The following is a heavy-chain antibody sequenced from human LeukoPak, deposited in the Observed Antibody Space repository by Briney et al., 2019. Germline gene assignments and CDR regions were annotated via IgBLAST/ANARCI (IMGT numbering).Heavy chain of an antibody. J-gene: IGHJ4*02. Sequence: SETLSLTCTVSGGSISSYYWSWIRQPPGKGLEWIGEINHSGSTNYNPSLKSRVTISVDTSKNQFSLKLSSVTAADTAVYYCARGPPRLLWFGELLLPQLGFDYWGQGTLVTVSS. V-gene: IGHV4-34*01. CDR1: GGSISSYY. CDR3: ARGPPRLLWFGELLLPQLGFDY. CDR2: INHSGST. D-gene: IGHD3-10*01.